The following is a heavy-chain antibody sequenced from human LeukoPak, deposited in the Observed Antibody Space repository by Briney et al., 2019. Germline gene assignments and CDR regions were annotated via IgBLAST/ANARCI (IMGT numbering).Heavy chain of an antibody. V-gene: IGHV3-9*01. Sequence: TGGSLRLSCAASGFTFDDYAMHWVRQAPGKGLEWVSGISWNSGSIGYADSVKGRFTISRGNAKNSLYLQMNSLRAEDTALYYCAKARGSSGWYSFDYWGQGTLVTVSS. J-gene: IGHJ4*02. CDR1: GFTFDDYA. CDR2: ISWNSGSI. CDR3: AKARGSSGWYSFDY. D-gene: IGHD6-19*01.